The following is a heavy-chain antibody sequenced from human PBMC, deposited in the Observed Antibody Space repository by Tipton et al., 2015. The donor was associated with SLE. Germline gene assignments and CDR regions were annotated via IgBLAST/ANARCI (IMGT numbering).Heavy chain of an antibody. CDR1: GDSISSTTYY. Sequence: TLSLTCTVSGDSISSTTYYWGWIRQPPGKGLEWIGSLYYSGSTYYNPSLKSRVTMSVDTSKNHFSLRLRSVTAADTAVYYCARDRIAAAGRDAFDIWGQGTMVTVSS. CDR3: ARDRIAAAGRDAFDI. J-gene: IGHJ3*02. V-gene: IGHV4-39*02. D-gene: IGHD6-13*01. CDR2: LYYSGST.